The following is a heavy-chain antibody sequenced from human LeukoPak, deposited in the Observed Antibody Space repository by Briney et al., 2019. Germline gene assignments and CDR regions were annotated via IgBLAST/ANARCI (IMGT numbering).Heavy chain of an antibody. Sequence: GGAPRISCAASGFTFSSYSMNWVRQAPGKGLEWVSSISSSSSYIYYADSVKGRFTISRDNAKNSLHLQMNSLRAEDTAVYYCARVPMDYWGQGTLVTVSS. D-gene: IGHD2-2*01. V-gene: IGHV3-21*01. J-gene: IGHJ4*02. CDR3: ARVPMDY. CDR2: ISSSSSYI. CDR1: GFTFSSYS.